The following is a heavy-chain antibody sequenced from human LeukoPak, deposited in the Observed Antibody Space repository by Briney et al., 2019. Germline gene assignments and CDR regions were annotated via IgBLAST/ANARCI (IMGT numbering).Heavy chain of an antibody. CDR1: GFTFSSYS. V-gene: IGHV3-48*01. Sequence: TGGSLRLSCAASGFTFSSYSMNWVRQAPGKGLEWVSYISSSSSTIYYADSVKGRLTISRDNAKSSLYLQMNSLRVEDTAVYYCAKGGDDVYWYFDLWGRGTLVTVSS. J-gene: IGHJ2*01. CDR3: AKGGDDVYWYFDL. CDR2: ISSSSSTI. D-gene: IGHD1-1*01.